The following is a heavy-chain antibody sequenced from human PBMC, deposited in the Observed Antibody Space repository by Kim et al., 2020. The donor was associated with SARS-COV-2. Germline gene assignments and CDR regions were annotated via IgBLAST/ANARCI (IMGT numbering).Heavy chain of an antibody. CDR2: YYSGST. V-gene: IGHV4-59*01. J-gene: IGHJ4*02. Sequence: YYSGSTSYDPSLKSLVTTSVDPSKNQFSLKLSSVTAADTAVYYCARYDFGSRSCDSWGQGTLVTVSA. CDR3: ARYDFGSRSCDS. D-gene: IGHD3-3*01.